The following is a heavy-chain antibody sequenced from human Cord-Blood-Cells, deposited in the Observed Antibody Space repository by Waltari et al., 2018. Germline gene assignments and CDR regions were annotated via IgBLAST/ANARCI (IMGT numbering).Heavy chain of an antibody. Sequence: EVQLLEFGGGLLQPGGYLRPSCSASGFPFSIYALSWLRQGPGKGCGEDSDMGGWGGSTYYADSVKGRFTIAREVTKNTLYLQMNSLRAEDTALYYGAKVSVGRIAAAGDAFDIWGQVTMVTVSS. CDR2: MGGWGGST. CDR1: GFPFSIYA. V-gene: IGHV3-23*01. CDR3: AKVSVGRIAAAGDAFDI. J-gene: IGHJ3*02. D-gene: IGHD6-13*01.